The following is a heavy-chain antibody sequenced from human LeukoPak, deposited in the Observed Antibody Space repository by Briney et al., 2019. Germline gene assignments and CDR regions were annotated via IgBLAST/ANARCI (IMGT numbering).Heavy chain of an antibody. Sequence: GGSLRLSCAASGFTFSSHAPSWVRQAPGKGLEWVSSLSGSGYNTYYADSVKGRFTISRDNSKNTVYLQMNSLRAEDTAVYYCAKDPYGTRYFDYWGQGTLVTVSS. CDR2: LSGSGYNT. CDR3: AKDPYGTRYFDY. CDR1: GFTFSSHA. V-gene: IGHV3-23*01. D-gene: IGHD2-2*01. J-gene: IGHJ4*02.